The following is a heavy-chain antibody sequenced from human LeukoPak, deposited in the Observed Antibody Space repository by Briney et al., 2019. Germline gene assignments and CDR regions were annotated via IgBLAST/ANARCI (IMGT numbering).Heavy chain of an antibody. D-gene: IGHD3-16*01. CDR3: ARTRTLPIAGGFDT. CDR2: ISTDGSST. Sequence: GGSLRLSCAASGFTFSSYWMHWVRQGPGKGLVWVSRISTDGSSTDYADSVKGRFTISRENAKNTLYLQMNSRRAEDTAVYYCARTRTLPIAGGFDTWGQGSLVTVSS. V-gene: IGHV3-74*01. CDR1: GFTFSSYW. J-gene: IGHJ5*02.